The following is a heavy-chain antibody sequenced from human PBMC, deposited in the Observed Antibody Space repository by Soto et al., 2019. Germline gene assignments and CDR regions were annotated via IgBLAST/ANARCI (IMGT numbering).Heavy chain of an antibody. V-gene: IGHV1-2*02. D-gene: IGHD2-15*01. J-gene: IGHJ3*02. CDR1: GYSFTDYY. CDR3: ARDGGTYCSADSCYYDTFDI. Sequence: GASVKVSCKASGYSFTDYYMYWVRQAPGQGLEWMGWINPNSGGTLYAQKFQGRVTMTGDTSISTAYMELSSLKSDDTAVYYCARDGGTYCSADSCYYDTFDIWGQGTMVTVSS. CDR2: INPNSGGT.